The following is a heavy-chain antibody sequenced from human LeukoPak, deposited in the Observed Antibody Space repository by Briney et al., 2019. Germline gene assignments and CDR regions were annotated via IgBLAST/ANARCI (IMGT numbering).Heavy chain of an antibody. Sequence: SETLSLTCTVSGGSISSSSYYWGWIRQPPGKGLEWIGSIYYSGSTYYNPSLKSRVTISVDTSKNQFSLKLSSVTAADTAVYYCASVYGYGYLDFWGQGTLVTVSS. V-gene: IGHV4-39*07. J-gene: IGHJ4*02. CDR1: GGSISSSSYY. CDR3: ASVYGYGYLDF. CDR2: IYYSGST. D-gene: IGHD5-18*01.